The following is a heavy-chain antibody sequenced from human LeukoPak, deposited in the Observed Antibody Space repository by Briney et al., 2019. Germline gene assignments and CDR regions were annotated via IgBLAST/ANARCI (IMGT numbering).Heavy chain of an antibody. CDR2: ISGGGGSI. J-gene: IGHJ4*02. CDR1: GFTFTSYA. Sequence: GGSLRLSCVASGFTFTSYAMSWVRQAPGKGLEWVSAISGGGGSIYYADSVKGRFTISRDNSKNTVYLQMNSLRAEDTALYYCAKDGYGDYALDYWGQGTLVTVSS. V-gene: IGHV3-23*01. D-gene: IGHD4-17*01. CDR3: AKDGYGDYALDY.